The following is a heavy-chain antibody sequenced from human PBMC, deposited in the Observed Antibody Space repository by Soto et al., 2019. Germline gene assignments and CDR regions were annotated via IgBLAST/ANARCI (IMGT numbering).Heavy chain of an antibody. CDR2: IYHSGST. D-gene: IGHD5-12*01. Sequence: QLQLQESGSGLVKPSQTLSLTCAVSGGSISSGGYSWSWIRQPPGKGLEWIGYIYHSGSTYYNPSLKNRLTISVDRSKNQVSLKRSSVTAADTAVYYCAAGGGLPRYSGGQGSLVTVSS. CDR3: AAGGGLPRYS. J-gene: IGHJ5*01. CDR1: GGSISSGGYS. V-gene: IGHV4-30-2*01.